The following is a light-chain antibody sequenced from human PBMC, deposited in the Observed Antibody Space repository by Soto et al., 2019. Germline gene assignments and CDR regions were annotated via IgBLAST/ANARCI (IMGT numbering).Light chain of an antibody. CDR3: HQYNHWLTWT. V-gene: IGKV3-11*01. CDR2: DAS. J-gene: IGKJ1*01. CDR1: QSVSSY. Sequence: EIVLTQSPATLSLSPGGRATVSCRSSQSVSSYLAWYQQKPGQAARLLIYDASNRATGIPARFSGSGSGTEFTLPISSLQSEDFAVYYCHQYNHWLTWTFGQGTKV.